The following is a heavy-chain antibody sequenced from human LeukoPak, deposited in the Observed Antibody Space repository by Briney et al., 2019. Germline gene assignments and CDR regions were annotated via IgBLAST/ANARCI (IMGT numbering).Heavy chain of an antibody. CDR1: GGIFSSYA. D-gene: IGHD2-2*02. Sequence: SSVKVSCKASGGIFSSYAISWVRQAPGQGLEWMGGIIPIFGTANYAQKFQGRVTITTDESTSTAYMELSSLRSEDTAVYYCARSYIVVVPAAIGDYYCYYMDVWGKGTTVTVSS. CDR2: IIPIFGTA. V-gene: IGHV1-69*05. CDR3: ARSYIVVVPAAIGDYYCYYMDV. J-gene: IGHJ6*03.